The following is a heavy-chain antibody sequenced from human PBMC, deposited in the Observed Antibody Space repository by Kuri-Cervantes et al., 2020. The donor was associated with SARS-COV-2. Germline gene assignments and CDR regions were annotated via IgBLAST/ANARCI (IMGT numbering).Heavy chain of an antibody. CDR3: ARDWAGTEGFDAFDI. D-gene: IGHD3/OR15-3a*01. J-gene: IGHJ3*02. V-gene: IGHV3-21*01. Sequence: GGSLRLSCAASGFTFNSYFMSWLRQAPGKGLEWVSSISSSSSYIYYADSVKGRFTISRDNAKNSLYLQMNSLRAEDTAVYYCARDWAGTEGFDAFDIWGQGTMVTVSS. CDR2: ISSSSSYI. CDR1: GFTFNSYF.